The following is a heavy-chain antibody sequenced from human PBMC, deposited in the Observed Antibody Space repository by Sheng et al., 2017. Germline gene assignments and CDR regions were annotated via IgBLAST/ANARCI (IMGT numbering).Heavy chain of an antibody. J-gene: IGHJ6*02. CDR3: ARRYGSGSYYNRYYGMDV. V-gene: IGHV1-69*01. CDR1: RHLQQLC. Sequence: QVQLVQSGAEVKKPWVLGEGLLQGFWRHLQQLCYQLGATGPLDKGLSGWEGIIPIFGTANYAQKFQGRVTITADESTSTAYMELSSLRSEDTAVYYCARRYGSGSYYNRYYGMDVWGQGTTVTVSS. D-gene: IGHD3-10*01. CDR2: IIPIFGTA.